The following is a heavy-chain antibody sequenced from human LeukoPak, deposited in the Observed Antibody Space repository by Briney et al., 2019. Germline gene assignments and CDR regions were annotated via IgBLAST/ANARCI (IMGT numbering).Heavy chain of an antibody. CDR3: ARALDYYGSGSYYV. V-gene: IGHV4-59*01. J-gene: IGHJ4*02. Sequence: SETLSLTCTVSGGSISSYYWSWIRQPPGKGLEWIGYIYYSGSTNYNPSLKSRVTISVDTSENQFSLKLSSVTAADTAVYYCARALDYYGSGSYYVWGQGTLVTVSS. CDR2: IYYSGST. D-gene: IGHD3-10*01. CDR1: GGSISSYY.